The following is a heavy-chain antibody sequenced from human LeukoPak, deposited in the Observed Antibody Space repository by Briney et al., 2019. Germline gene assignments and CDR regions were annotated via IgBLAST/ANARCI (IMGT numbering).Heavy chain of an antibody. V-gene: IGHV4-61*09. D-gene: IGHD4-11*01. CDR1: GGSISGGSHY. J-gene: IGHJ4*02. CDR3: ARDGYSNYDY. Sequence: SETLSLTCTVSGGSISGGSHYWSWIRQPAGKGLEWIGHIYTSGSTNYNPSLKSRVTISVDTSKNQFSLKLSSVTAADTAVYYCARDGYSNYDYWGQGTLVTVSS. CDR2: IYTSGST.